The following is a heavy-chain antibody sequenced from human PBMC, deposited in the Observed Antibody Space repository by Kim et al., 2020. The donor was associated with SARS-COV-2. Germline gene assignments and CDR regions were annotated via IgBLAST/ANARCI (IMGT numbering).Heavy chain of an antibody. D-gene: IGHD6-13*01. CDR1: GDSVSSNSAA. Sequence: SQTLSLTCAISGDSVSSNSAAWNWIRQSPSRGLEWLGRTYYRSKWYNDYAVSVKSRITINPDTSKNQFSLQLNSVTPEDTAVYYCARDFRQQLVQGYYGMDVWGQGTTVTVSS. V-gene: IGHV6-1*01. J-gene: IGHJ6*02. CDR2: TYYRSKWYN. CDR3: ARDFRQQLVQGYYGMDV.